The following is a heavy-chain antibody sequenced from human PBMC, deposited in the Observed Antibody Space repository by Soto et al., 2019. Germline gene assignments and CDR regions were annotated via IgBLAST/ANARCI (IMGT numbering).Heavy chain of an antibody. D-gene: IGHD3-10*01. J-gene: IGHJ4*02. CDR1: GFTFSSYA. V-gene: IGHV3-23*01. CDR2: ISGSGGST. CDR3: AKDRGAGYYGSGSSGFDY. Sequence: PGGSLRLSCAASGFTFSSYAMSWVRQAPGKGLEWVSAISGSGGSTYYADSVKGRFTISRDNSKNTLYLQMNSLRAEDTAVYYCAKDRGAGYYGSGSSGFDYWGQGPMVTVSS.